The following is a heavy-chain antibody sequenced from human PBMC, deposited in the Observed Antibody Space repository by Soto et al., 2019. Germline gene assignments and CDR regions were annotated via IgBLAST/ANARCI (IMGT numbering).Heavy chain of an antibody. CDR3: ARSTNDYGDRH. CDR1: GYTFTSYD. CDR2: MNPNSGNT. D-gene: IGHD4-17*01. J-gene: IGHJ4*02. Sequence: QVQLVQSGAEVKKPGASVKVSCEASGYTFTSYDINWVRQATGQGLEWMGWMNPNSGNTGYAQRFQGRVTLTRNTSISTAYMELRSLRSEDTAVYYCARSTNDYGDRHWGQGTLVTVSS. V-gene: IGHV1-8*01.